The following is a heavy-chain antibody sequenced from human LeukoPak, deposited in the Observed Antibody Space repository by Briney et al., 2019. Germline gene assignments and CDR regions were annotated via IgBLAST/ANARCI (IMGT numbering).Heavy chain of an antibody. D-gene: IGHD2-8*01. V-gene: IGHV4-34*01. CDR2: INHSGST. CDR1: GVSFSGYY. Sequence: SETLSLTCAVYGVSFSGYYWSWIRQPPGKGLEWIGEINHSGSTNYNPSLKSRVTISVDTSKNQFSLKLSSVTAADTAVYYCARGRLYCTNGVCYVGCYFDYWGQGTLVTVSS. J-gene: IGHJ4*02. CDR3: ARGRLYCTNGVCYVGCYFDY.